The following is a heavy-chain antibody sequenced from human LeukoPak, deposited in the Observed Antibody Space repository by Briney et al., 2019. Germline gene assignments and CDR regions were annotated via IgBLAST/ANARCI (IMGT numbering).Heavy chain of an antibody. V-gene: IGHV3-9*01. D-gene: IGHD6-13*01. CDR2: ISWNSGSI. Sequence: GRPLRLSCAASGFTFDDYAMHWVRQAPGKGLEWVSGISWNSGSIGYADSVRGRFTISRDNAKTSLYLQMNSLRAEDTALYYCAKDFKLYSSSWYFDYWGQGTLVTVSS. CDR3: AKDFKLYSSSWYFDY. CDR1: GFTFDDYA. J-gene: IGHJ4*02.